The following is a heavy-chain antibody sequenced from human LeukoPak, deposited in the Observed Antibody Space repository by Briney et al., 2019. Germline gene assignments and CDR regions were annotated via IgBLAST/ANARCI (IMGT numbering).Heavy chain of an antibody. CDR3: ARSSGSYYFDY. Sequence: SVKVSCKASGGTFSSYTISWVRQAPGQGLEWMGRIIPILGIANYAQKFQGRVTITADKSTSTASMELSSLRSEDTAVYYCARSSGSYYFDYWGQGTLVTVSS. CDR2: IIPILGIA. J-gene: IGHJ4*02. V-gene: IGHV1-69*02. D-gene: IGHD1-26*01. CDR1: GGTFSSYT.